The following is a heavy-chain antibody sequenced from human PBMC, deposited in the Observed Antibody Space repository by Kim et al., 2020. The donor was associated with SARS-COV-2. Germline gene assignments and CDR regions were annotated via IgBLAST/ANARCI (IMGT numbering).Heavy chain of an antibody. J-gene: IGHJ5*02. CDR2: INHSGST. CDR3: ARAANGDRARRAYNWFDP. CDR1: GGSFSGYY. Sequence: SETLSLTCAVYGGSFSGYYWSWIRQPPGKGLEWIGEINHSGSTNYNPSLKSRVTISVDTSKNQFSLKLSSVTAADTAVYYCARAANGDRARRAYNWFDPWGQGTLVTVSS. V-gene: IGHV4-34*01. D-gene: IGHD4-17*01.